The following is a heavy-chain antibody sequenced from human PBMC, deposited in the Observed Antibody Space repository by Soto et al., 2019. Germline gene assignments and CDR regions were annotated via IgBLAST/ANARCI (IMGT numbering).Heavy chain of an antibody. CDR1: GFTFSSYG. D-gene: IGHD6-13*01. CDR3: ARGGIGIEAFYGMDV. V-gene: IGHV3-33*01. Sequence: QVQLVESGGGVVQPGRSLRLSCAASGFTFSSYGMHWVRQAPGKGLEWVAVIWYDGSNKYYADSVKGRFTISRDNSKKTLYLQMNSLRAEDTAVYYCARGGIGIEAFYGMDVWGQGATVTVSS. J-gene: IGHJ6*01. CDR2: IWYDGSNK.